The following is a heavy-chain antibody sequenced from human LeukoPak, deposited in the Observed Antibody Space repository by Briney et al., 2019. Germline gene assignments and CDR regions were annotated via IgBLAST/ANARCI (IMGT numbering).Heavy chain of an antibody. V-gene: IGHV3-48*02. CDR1: GFTFSSYA. Sequence: GGSLRLSCAASGFTFSSYAMSWVRQAPGKGLEWVSYISSSSSTIYYADSVKGRFTISRDNAKNSLYLQMNSLRDEDTAVYYCARDPSSGWSIFDYWGQGTLVTVSS. CDR2: ISSSSSTI. J-gene: IGHJ4*02. CDR3: ARDPSSGWSIFDY. D-gene: IGHD6-19*01.